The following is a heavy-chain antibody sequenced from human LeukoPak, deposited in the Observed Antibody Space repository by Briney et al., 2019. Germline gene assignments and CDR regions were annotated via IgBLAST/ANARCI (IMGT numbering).Heavy chain of an antibody. CDR1: GFTFSSYA. CDR2: ISGSGGST. CDR3: AKDAILTVYYFDY. Sequence: GGSLRLSCAASGFTFSSYAMSWVRQAPGKGLEWVSAISGSGGSTYYADSVEGRFTISRDSSKNTLYLQMNSLRAEDTAVYYCAKDAILTVYYFDYWGQGTLVTVSS. J-gene: IGHJ4*02. D-gene: IGHD3-9*01. V-gene: IGHV3-23*01.